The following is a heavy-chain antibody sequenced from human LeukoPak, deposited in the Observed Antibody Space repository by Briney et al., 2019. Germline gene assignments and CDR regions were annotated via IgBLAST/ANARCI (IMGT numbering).Heavy chain of an antibody. CDR1: GYTFNTYW. Sequence: GESLKISCKGSGYTFNTYWIAWVRQMPGKGLEWMGIIYPGDSDTRYSPSFQGQVTISADKPIGTAYLQWSSLKASDTATYYCARRIAVAGTGYYGLDVWGQGTTVTVSS. J-gene: IGHJ6*02. V-gene: IGHV5-51*01. D-gene: IGHD6-19*01. CDR2: IYPGDSDT. CDR3: ARRIAVAGTGYYGLDV.